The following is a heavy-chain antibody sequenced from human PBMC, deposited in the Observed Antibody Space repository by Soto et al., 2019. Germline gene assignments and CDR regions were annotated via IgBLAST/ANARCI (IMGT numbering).Heavy chain of an antibody. D-gene: IGHD2-8*02. Sequence: QAGGSLRLSCAASGFTFSSYSMNWVRQAPGKGLEWVSYISSSSSTIYYADSVKGRFTISRDNAKNSLYLQMNSLRDEDTAVYYCAREVGWRIYYGMDVWGQGTTVTVSS. CDR2: ISSSSSTI. CDR1: GFTFSSYS. V-gene: IGHV3-48*02. CDR3: AREVGWRIYYGMDV. J-gene: IGHJ6*02.